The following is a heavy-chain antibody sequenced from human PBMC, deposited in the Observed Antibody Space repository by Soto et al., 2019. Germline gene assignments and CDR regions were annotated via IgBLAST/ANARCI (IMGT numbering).Heavy chain of an antibody. V-gene: IGHV3-30-3*01. J-gene: IGHJ6*02. CDR3: ARDREKWELLRWYGMDV. CDR2: ISYDGSNK. CDR1: GFTFSSYA. D-gene: IGHD1-26*01. Sequence: LRLSCAASGFTFSSYAMHWVRQAPGKGLEWVAVISYDGSNKYYADSVKGRFTISRDNSKNTLYLQMNSLRAEDTAVYYCARDREKWELLRWYGMDVWGQGTTVTVYS.